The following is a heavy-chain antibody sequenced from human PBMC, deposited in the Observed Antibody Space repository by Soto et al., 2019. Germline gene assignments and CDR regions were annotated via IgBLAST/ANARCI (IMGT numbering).Heavy chain of an antibody. V-gene: IGHV4-34*01. J-gene: IGHJ4*02. Sequence: SETLSLTCAVYGGSFSGYYWTWIRQPPGTGLEWIGEINHSGSTNYNPSLKSRVTISVDTSKNQFSLKLTSVTAEDTAVYYCARGQYYYDSSGYYFDYWGQGTLVTVSS. D-gene: IGHD3-22*01. CDR2: INHSGST. CDR3: ARGQYYYDSSGYYFDY. CDR1: GGSFSGYY.